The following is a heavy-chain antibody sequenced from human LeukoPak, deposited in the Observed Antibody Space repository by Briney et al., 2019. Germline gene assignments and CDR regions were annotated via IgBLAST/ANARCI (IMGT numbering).Heavy chain of an antibody. CDR1: GGSISSSSYY. V-gene: IGHV4-61*05. J-gene: IGHJ3*02. CDR2: IYYSGST. D-gene: IGHD5-18*01. CDR3: ARSLYGYNYADAFDI. Sequence: SETLSLTCTVSGGSISSSSYYWGWIRQPPGKGLEWIGYIYYSGSTNYNPSLKSRVTISVDTSKNQFSLKLSSVTAADTAVYYCARSLYGYNYADAFDIWGQGTMVTVSS.